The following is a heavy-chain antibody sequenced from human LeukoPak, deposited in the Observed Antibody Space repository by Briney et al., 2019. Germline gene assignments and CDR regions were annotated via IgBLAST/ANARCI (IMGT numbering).Heavy chain of an antibody. CDR3: FTYYDILTGYYHFDY. Sequence: PGRSLRLSCAASGFTFDDYAMHWVRQAPGKGLEWVAVISYDGSNKYYADSVKGRFTISRDNSKNTLYLQMNSLRAEDTAVYYCFTYYDILTGYYHFDYWGQGTLVTVSS. J-gene: IGHJ4*02. CDR1: GFTFDDYA. V-gene: IGHV3-30*04. CDR2: ISYDGSNK. D-gene: IGHD3-9*01.